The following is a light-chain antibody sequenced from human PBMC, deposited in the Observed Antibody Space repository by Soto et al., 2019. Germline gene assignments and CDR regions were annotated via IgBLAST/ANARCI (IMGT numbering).Light chain of an antibody. Sequence: QSALTQPPSASGSPGQSVTISCTGTSSDIGGYNYVSWYQQYPGKAPTLMIYEVTKRPSGVSDRFSGSKSGNTASLTVSGLQAEDEADYYCSSFAGSNLYVFGTGTKVTVL. CDR2: EVT. CDR1: SSDIGGYNY. V-gene: IGLV2-8*01. CDR3: SSFAGSNLYV. J-gene: IGLJ1*01.